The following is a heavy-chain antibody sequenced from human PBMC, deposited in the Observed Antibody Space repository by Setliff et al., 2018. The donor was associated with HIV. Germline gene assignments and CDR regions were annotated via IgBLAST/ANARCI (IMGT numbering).Heavy chain of an antibody. J-gene: IGHJ4*02. V-gene: IGHV3-23*01. Sequence: GGSLRLSCAASGFTFSSYGMHWVRQAPGKGLEWVSAISGSGGSTYYADSVKGRFTISRDNSKNTLYLQMNSLRAEDTAVYYCANREVRGVIGHWGQGTLVTVSS. CDR3: ANREVRGVIGH. D-gene: IGHD3-10*01. CDR2: ISGSGGST. CDR1: GFTFSSYG.